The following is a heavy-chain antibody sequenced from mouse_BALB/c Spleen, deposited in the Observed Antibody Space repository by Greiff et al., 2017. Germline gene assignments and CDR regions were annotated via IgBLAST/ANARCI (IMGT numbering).Heavy chain of an antibody. CDR1: GYSFTGYF. D-gene: IGHD1-2*01. CDR2: INPYNGDT. V-gene: IGHV1-20*02. CDR3: ARERDYYGLPYFDV. J-gene: IGHJ1*01. Sequence: EVQLQQSGPELVKPGASVKISCKASGYSFTGYFMNWVMQSHGKSLEWIGRINPYNGDTFYNQKFKGKATLTVDKSSSTAHMELRSLASEDSAVYYCARERDYYGLPYFDVWGAGTTVTVSS.